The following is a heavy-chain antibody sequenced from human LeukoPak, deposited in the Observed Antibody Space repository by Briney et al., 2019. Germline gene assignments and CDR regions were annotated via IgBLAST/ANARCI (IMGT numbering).Heavy chain of an antibody. CDR3: AKVAAVALDY. Sequence: PGGSLRLSCAASGFTFSSCWMSWVRQAPGKGLEWVANIKHDGSEKYYVDSVKGRFTISRDNARNSLFLQMTSLRAEDTAVYYCAKVAAVALDYWGQGTLVTVSS. D-gene: IGHD6-19*01. V-gene: IGHV3-7*01. CDR1: GFTFSSCW. J-gene: IGHJ4*02. CDR2: IKHDGSEK.